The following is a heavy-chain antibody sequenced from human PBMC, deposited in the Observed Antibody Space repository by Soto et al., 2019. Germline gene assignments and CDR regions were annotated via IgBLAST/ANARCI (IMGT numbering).Heavy chain of an antibody. Sequence: EVQLLESGGGLEQPGGSLRLSCLASGFTFRNYAMSWVRQAPGKGLEWVSALSSSGDDAFYADSVKGRFTISRDNSRNMVSLQMNRLRDEDTAVYYCANLEVDSGVDAYFDPWGQGTRVTVSS. D-gene: IGHD5-18*01. CDR2: LSSSGDDA. CDR1: GFTFRNYA. CDR3: ANLEVDSGVDAYFDP. V-gene: IGHV3-23*01. J-gene: IGHJ4*02.